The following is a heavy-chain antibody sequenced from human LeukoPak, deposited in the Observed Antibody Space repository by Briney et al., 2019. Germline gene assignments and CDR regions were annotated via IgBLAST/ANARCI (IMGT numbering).Heavy chain of an antibody. Sequence: SVKVSCKASGGTFSSYAISWVRQAPGQGLEWMGRIIPILGIANYAQKFQGRVTITADKSTSTAYMELSSLRSEDTAVYYCARGYCSGGSCYGDYYYYGMDVWGQGTTVTVSS. J-gene: IGHJ6*02. CDR3: ARGYCSGGSCYGDYYYYGMDV. CDR1: GGTFSSYA. V-gene: IGHV1-69*04. D-gene: IGHD2-15*01. CDR2: IIPILGIA.